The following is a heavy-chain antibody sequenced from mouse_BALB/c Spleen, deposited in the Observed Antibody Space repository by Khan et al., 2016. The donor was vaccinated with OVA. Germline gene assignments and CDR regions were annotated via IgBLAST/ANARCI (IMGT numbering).Heavy chain of an antibody. Sequence: VQLQQPGPGLVKPSQSLSLTCTVTGYSITSGYGWNWIRQFPGNKLEWMGYISYSGSTNYNPSLKSRISITRDTSKNQFFLQLKSVTTEDTATYYCARTARIKYWGQGTTLTVSS. J-gene: IGHJ2*01. CDR2: ISYSGST. D-gene: IGHD1-2*01. CDR1: GYSITSGYG. CDR3: ARTARIKY. V-gene: IGHV3-2*02.